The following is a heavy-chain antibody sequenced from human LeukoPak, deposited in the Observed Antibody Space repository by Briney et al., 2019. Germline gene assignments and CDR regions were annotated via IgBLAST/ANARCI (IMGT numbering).Heavy chain of an antibody. Sequence: PSETLSLTCTVSGGSISSYYWSWIRQPPGKGLEWIGYIYYSGSTNYNPSLKSRVTISVDTSKNQFSLKLSSVTAADTAVYYCARVGGPGGDFFDYWGQGTLVTVSS. CDR3: ARVGGPGGDFFDY. CDR2: IYYSGST. V-gene: IGHV4-59*01. CDR1: GGSISSYY. J-gene: IGHJ4*02. D-gene: IGHD2-15*01.